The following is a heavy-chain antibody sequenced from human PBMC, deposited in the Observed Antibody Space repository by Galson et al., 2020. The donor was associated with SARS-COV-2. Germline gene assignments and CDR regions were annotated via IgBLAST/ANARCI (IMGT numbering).Heavy chain of an antibody. CDR1: GGSISSNTYY. V-gene: IGHV4-39*01. J-gene: IGHJ4*02. D-gene: IGHD2-21*02. CDR3: ASFVKWEVVTASRRSTPPDF. CDR2: INYSWST. Sequence: TSETLSLTCTVPGGSISSNTYYWGWIRQPPGKGLEWIGTINYSWSTYYNPSLQSRVTIAVDTSKKQFSLKLSSVTAADTAVYYCASFVKWEVVTASRRSTPPDFWGQGTLVTVSS.